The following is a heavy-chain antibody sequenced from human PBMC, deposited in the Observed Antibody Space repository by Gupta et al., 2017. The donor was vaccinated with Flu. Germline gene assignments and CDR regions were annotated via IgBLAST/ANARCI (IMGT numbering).Heavy chain of an antibody. CDR3: AXTSPHGVGPYYYYYALDV. J-gene: IGHJ6*02. CDR1: GGAFSGFF. D-gene: IGHD3-10*01. Sequence: QLQQWGAGLLKPSETLSLTCAVSGGAFSGFFWIWIRQPPGKGLEWIGEINRDGSTNLNPSLKSRVTMSLDTSKNQLSLKLTSVTAADTAVYFCAXTSPHGVGPYYYYYALDVWGQGTTVTVSS. CDR2: INRDGST. V-gene: IGHV4-34*02.